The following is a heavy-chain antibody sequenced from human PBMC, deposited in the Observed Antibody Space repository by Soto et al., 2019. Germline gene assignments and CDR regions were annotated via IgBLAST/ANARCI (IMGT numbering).Heavy chain of an antibody. J-gene: IGHJ6*03. CDR3: AKDTNYYYRDV. Sequence: QVQLVESGGGVVQPGRSLRLSCAASGFTFSSYGMHWVRQAPGKGLEWVAVISYDGSNKYYADSVKGRFTISRDNSKNTLYLQMNSLRAEDTAVYYCAKDTNYYYRDVWGKGTTVTVSS. V-gene: IGHV3-30*18. D-gene: IGHD1-26*01. CDR1: GFTFSSYG. CDR2: ISYDGSNK.